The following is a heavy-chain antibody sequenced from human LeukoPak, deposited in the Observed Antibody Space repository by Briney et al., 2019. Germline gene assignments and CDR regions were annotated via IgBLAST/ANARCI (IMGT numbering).Heavy chain of an antibody. D-gene: IGHD3-16*01. Sequence: ASVKVSYMASGYTFTSYGISWVRQAPGQGLEWMGWISAYNGNTNYAQKLQGRVTMTTDTSTSTAYMELRSLRSDDTAVYYCARDLGYYDYDWGIYGVVYWGEGTLGTVSS. V-gene: IGHV1-18*01. CDR3: ARDLGYYDYDWGIYGVVY. J-gene: IGHJ4*02. CDR2: ISAYNGNT. CDR1: GYTFTSYG.